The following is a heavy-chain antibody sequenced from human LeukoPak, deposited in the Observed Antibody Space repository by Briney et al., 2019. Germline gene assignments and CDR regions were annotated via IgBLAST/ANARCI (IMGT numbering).Heavy chain of an antibody. J-gene: IGHJ4*02. V-gene: IGHV3-30-3*01. D-gene: IGHD3-22*01. Sequence: GGSLRLSCAASGFTFSSYAMHWVRQAPGKGLEWVAVISYDGSNKYYADSVKGRFTISRDNSKNTLYLQMNSLRAEDTAVYYCARDRYYYDNSGYLGYFDYWGQGTLVTVSS. CDR1: GFTFSSYA. CDR2: ISYDGSNK. CDR3: ARDRYYYDNSGYLGYFDY.